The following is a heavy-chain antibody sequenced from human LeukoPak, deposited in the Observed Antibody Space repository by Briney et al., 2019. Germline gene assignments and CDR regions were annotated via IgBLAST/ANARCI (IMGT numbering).Heavy chain of an antibody. CDR2: IIPIFGTA. Sequence: ASVKVSCKAPGGTFSSYAISWVRQAPGQGLEWMGGIIPIFGTANYAQKFQGRITITADESTSTAYMELSSLRSEDTAVYYCARGSSITIFGVVNKPNWFDPWGQGTLVTVSS. CDR1: GGTFSSYA. V-gene: IGHV1-69*01. J-gene: IGHJ5*02. D-gene: IGHD3-3*01. CDR3: ARGSSITIFGVVNKPNWFDP.